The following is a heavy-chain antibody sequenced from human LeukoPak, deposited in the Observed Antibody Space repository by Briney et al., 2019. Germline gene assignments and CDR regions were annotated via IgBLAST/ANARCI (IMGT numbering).Heavy chain of an antibody. Sequence: GGSLRLSCAASGFTFSDHYMDWVRQAPGKGLEWVGRTRNKANSYTTEYAASVKGRFTISRDDSKNSLSLQMNSLKTEDTAVYYCARGTMVRGAYYYYYYMDVWGKGTTVTVSS. CDR3: ARGTMVRGAYYYYYYMDV. J-gene: IGHJ6*03. CDR1: GFTFSDHY. CDR2: TRNKANSYTT. D-gene: IGHD3-10*01. V-gene: IGHV3-72*01.